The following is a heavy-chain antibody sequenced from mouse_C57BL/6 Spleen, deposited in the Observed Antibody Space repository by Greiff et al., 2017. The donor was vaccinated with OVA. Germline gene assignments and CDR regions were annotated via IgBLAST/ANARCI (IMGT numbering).Heavy chain of an antibody. V-gene: IGHV1-18*01. CDR3: ARRATPYYAMDY. Sequence: EVQLKESGPELVKPGASVKIPCKASGYTFTDYNMDWVKQSHGKSLEWIGDINPNNGGTIYNQKFKGKATLTVDKSSSTAYMELRSLTSEDTAVYYCARRATPYYAMDYWGQGTSVTVSS. CDR1: GYTFTDYN. D-gene: IGHD3-3*01. CDR2: INPNNGGT. J-gene: IGHJ4*01.